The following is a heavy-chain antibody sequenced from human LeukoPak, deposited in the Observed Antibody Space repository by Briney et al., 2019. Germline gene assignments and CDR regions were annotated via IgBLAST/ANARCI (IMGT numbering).Heavy chain of an antibody. V-gene: IGHV4-30-2*01. Sequence: SETLSLTCAVSGGSISSGGYSWSWIRQPPGKGLEWIEYIYHSGSTYYNPSLKSRVTISVDRSKNQFSLKLSSVTAADTAVYYCARGKLWFGELFGNWFDPWGQGTLVTVSS. CDR3: ARGKLWFGELFGNWFDP. J-gene: IGHJ5*02. CDR1: GGSISSGGYS. D-gene: IGHD3-10*01. CDR2: IYHSGST.